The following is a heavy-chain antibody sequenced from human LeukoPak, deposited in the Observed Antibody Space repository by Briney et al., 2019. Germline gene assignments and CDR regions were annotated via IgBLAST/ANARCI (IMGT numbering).Heavy chain of an antibody. V-gene: IGHV4-59*08. D-gene: IGHD5-18*01. CDR2: IYYSGST. J-gene: IGHJ4*02. CDR3: AGHMIYSYGYSSFDY. CDR1: GGSISSYY. Sequence: SETLSLTCTVSGGSISSYYWSWIRQPPGKGLEWIGYIYYSGSTNYNPSLKSRVTISVDTSKNQFSLKLSSVTAADTAVYYCAGHMIYSYGYSSFDYWGQGTLVTVSS.